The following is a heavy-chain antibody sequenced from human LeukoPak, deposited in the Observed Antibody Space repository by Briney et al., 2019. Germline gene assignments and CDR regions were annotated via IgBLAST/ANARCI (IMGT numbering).Heavy chain of an antibody. CDR2: IKQDGSEK. V-gene: IGHV3-7*01. Sequence: GGSLRLSCAASGFTLSSYWMSWVRQAPGKGLEWVANIKQDGSEKHYVDSVKGRFTNSRDNAKNSLYLQMNSLRAEDTAVYYCARDPLVGWFDPWGQGTLVTVSS. J-gene: IGHJ5*02. CDR3: ARDPLVGWFDP. CDR1: GFTLSSYW.